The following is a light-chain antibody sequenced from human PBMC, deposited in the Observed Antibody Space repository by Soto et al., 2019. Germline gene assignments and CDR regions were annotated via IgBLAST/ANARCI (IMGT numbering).Light chain of an antibody. CDR3: QHSGTSFYT. J-gene: IGKJ2*01. V-gene: IGKV3-20*01. CDR2: GAS. Sequence: EIVLTQSPGTLSLSPGERATLSCRASQSVSSAYLAWYQQIPGQAPRLLIYGASSRATGIPDRFSGSGSGTDSTLTISGLKHSDFAVFYSQHSGTSFYTFGQGTKLEIK. CDR1: QSVSSAY.